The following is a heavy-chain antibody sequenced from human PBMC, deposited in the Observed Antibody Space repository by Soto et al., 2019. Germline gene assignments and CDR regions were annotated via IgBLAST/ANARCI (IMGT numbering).Heavy chain of an antibody. D-gene: IGHD1-26*01. CDR3: ARERIVGATVSWFDP. V-gene: IGHV1-69*08. CDR2: IIPILGIA. Sequence: QVQLVQSGAEVKKPGSSVKVSCKASGGTFSSYTISWVRQAPGQGLVWMGRIIPILGIANYAQKFQGRVTITADKSTSTAYMELSSLRSEDTAVYYCARERIVGATVSWFDPWGQGTLVTVSS. J-gene: IGHJ5*02. CDR1: GGTFSSYT.